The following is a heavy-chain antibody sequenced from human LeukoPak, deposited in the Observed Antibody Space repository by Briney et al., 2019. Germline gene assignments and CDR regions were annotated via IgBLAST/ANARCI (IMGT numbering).Heavy chain of an antibody. V-gene: IGHV3-21*01. Sequence: PGGSLRLSCAASGFTFSSYSMNWVRQAPGKGLEWVSSISSSSSYIYYADSVKGRFTISRDNAKNSLYLQMNSLRAEDTAVCYCARDRQPLPGYFDYWGQGTLVTVSS. J-gene: IGHJ4*02. CDR1: GFTFSSYS. D-gene: IGHD1-26*01. CDR3: ARDRQPLPGYFDY. CDR2: ISSSSSYI.